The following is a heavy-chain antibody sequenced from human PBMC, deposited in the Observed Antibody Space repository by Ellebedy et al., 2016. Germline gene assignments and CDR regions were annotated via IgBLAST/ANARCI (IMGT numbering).Heavy chain of an antibody. D-gene: IGHD3-16*01. CDR2: ITGSSSIM. CDR3: ARGWDYGFNS. CDR1: EITFSVHW. Sequence: GESLKISXAASEITFSVHWMNWVRQAPGKGLEWISHITGSSSIMYYADSVKGRFTISRDNARNSLYLQMTSLRDEDTAVYYCARGWDYGFNSWGQGTLVTVSS. V-gene: IGHV3-48*02. J-gene: IGHJ5*01.